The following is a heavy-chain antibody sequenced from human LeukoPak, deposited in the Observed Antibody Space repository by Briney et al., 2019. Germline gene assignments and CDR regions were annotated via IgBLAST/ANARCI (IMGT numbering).Heavy chain of an antibody. CDR3: ARWCSITGCIVYGMDV. Sequence: SETLSLTCTVSGCSVSSGSYYWSWIRQPTGQGLEWIVYIYYSKSTNYNPSLSSRVTISVDTSKNQFCLKLSSVTAAGTAVYYCARWCSITGCIVYGMDVWGKGTTVTVSS. J-gene: IGHJ6*04. CDR1: GCSVSSGSYY. D-gene: IGHD2-2*01. CDR2: IYYSKST. V-gene: IGHV4-61*01.